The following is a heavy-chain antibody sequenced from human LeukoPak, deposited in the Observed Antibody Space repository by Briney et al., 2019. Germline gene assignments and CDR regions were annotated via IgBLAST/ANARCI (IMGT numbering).Heavy chain of an antibody. J-gene: IGHJ4*02. CDR2: ITSRSTT. V-gene: IGHV3-23*01. D-gene: IGHD7-27*01. CDR3: AKDGNWARFED. CDR1: GFTFSSYE. Sequence: GGSLRLSCAASGFTFSSYEMHWVRQAPGKGLEWVSGITSRSTTYYADSVKGRFTISRDNSKNMVWLQINSPTAEDTATYYCAKDGNWARFEDWGQGTLVTVSS.